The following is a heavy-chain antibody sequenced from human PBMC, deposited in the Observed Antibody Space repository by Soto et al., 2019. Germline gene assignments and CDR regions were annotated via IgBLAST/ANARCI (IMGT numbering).Heavy chain of an antibody. CDR1: GYTFTSYG. CDR2: ISAYNGNT. Sequence: QVQLVQSGAEVKKPGASVKVSCKASGYTFTSYGISWVRQAPGQGLEWMGWISAYNGNTNYAQKLQGRVTMTTDTSTSTAYMELSSLRADDTAVYYCAREDYYDSSGYYRGYFDYWGQGTLVTVSS. CDR3: AREDYYDSSGYYRGYFDY. V-gene: IGHV1-18*01. D-gene: IGHD3-22*01. J-gene: IGHJ4*02.